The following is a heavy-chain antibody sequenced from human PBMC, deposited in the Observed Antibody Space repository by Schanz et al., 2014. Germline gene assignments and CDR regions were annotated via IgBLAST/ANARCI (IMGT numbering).Heavy chain of an antibody. V-gene: IGHV3-33*01. Sequence: QVQLVESGGGVVQPGGSLRLSCAASGFTVSSNHMSWVRQAPGKGLEWVAFIWYDGSNKYYADSVKGRFTISRDNSKNTLYLQMNSLRAEYTAVYYCARDFDYRRFYGSGYCLGYCMDVSLQGTTVAVSS. D-gene: IGHD3-10*01. CDR3: ARDFDYRRFYGSGYCLGYCMDV. CDR2: IWYDGSNK. CDR1: GFTVSSNH. J-gene: IGHJ6*02.